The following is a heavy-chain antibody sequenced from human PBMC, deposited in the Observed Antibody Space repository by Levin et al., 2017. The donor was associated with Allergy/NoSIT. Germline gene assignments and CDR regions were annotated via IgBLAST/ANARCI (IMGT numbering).Heavy chain of an antibody. D-gene: IGHD3-10*01. CDR1: GGSFSGYY. J-gene: IGHJ5*02. Sequence: SETLSLTCAVYGGSFSGYYWSWIRQPPGKGLEWIGEINHSGSTNYNPSLKSRVTISVDTSKNQFSLKLSSVTAADTAVYYCARATANYGSGSYYKLLSWFDPWGQGTLVTVSS. CDR2: INHSGST. CDR3: ARATANYGSGSYYKLLSWFDP. V-gene: IGHV4-34*01.